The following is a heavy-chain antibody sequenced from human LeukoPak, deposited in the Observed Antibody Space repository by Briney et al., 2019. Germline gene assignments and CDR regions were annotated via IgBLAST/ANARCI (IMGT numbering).Heavy chain of an antibody. CDR1: GGSFSGYY. D-gene: IGHD5-12*01. Sequence: WETLSLTCAVYGGSFSGYYWSWIRQPPGKGLEWIGEINHSGSTNYNPSLKSRVTISVDTSKNQFSLKLSSVTAADTAVYYCARVTWPTFDYWGQGTLVTVSS. V-gene: IGHV4-34*01. J-gene: IGHJ4*02. CDR2: INHSGST. CDR3: ARVTWPTFDY.